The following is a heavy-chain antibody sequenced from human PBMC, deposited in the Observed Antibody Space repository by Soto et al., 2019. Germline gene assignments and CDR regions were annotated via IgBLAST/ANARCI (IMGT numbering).Heavy chain of an antibody. V-gene: IGHV3-9*01. Sequence: GGSLRLSCAASGFTFGDYAMHWVRQAPGEGQGLRSGRRGERGGGGEGSSGRGRYPNTRDNAKNSLYLQMNSLRAEDTALYYCAKGDLGELSPLAFDIWGQGTMVTVSS. CDR3: AKGDLGELSPLAFDI. D-gene: IGHD3-16*02. CDR2: RRGERGGG. CDR1: GFTFGDYA. J-gene: IGHJ3*02.